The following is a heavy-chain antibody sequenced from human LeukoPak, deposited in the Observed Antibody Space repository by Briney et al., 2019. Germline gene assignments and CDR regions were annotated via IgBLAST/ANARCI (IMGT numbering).Heavy chain of an antibody. CDR1: GGSISTYY. CDR2: IYYSGNT. Sequence: SETLSLTCTVSGGSISTYYWNWIRQPPGKGLEWIGYIYYSGNTYYNPSLKSRVSISVDTSKNQFSLKLSSVTAADTAVYYCARQAVAGNGFDYWGQGTLVTVSS. V-gene: IGHV4-59*08. D-gene: IGHD6-19*01. J-gene: IGHJ4*02. CDR3: ARQAVAGNGFDY.